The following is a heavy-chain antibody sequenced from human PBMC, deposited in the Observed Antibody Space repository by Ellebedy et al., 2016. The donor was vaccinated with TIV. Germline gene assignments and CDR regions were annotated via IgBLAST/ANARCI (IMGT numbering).Heavy chain of an antibody. V-gene: IGHV1-46*01. D-gene: IGHD3-10*01. CDR2: INPSGGST. J-gene: IGHJ4*02. CDR1: GYTFTSYY. Sequence: ASVKVSCXASGYTFTSYYMHWVRQAPGQGLEWMGIINPSGGSTSYAQKFQGRVTMTRDTSTSTVYMELSSLRSEDTAVYYCTTSGDGSGSHHSGGDYWGQGTLVTVSS. CDR3: TTSGDGSGSHHSGGDY.